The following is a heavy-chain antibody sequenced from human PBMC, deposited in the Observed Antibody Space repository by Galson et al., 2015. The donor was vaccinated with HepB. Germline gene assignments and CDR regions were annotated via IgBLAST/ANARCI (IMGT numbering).Heavy chain of an antibody. CDR3: ARDSTSTYYDYIWGSYPGVMDV. D-gene: IGHD3-16*02. Sequence: SVKVSCKASGYTFTSYGISWVRQAPGQGLEWMGWISAYNGNTNYAQKLQGRVTMTTDTSTSTAYMELRSLRSDDTAVYYCARDSTSTYYDYIWGSYPGVMDVWGKGTTVTVSS. J-gene: IGHJ6*03. V-gene: IGHV1-18*01. CDR1: GYTFTSYG. CDR2: ISAYNGNT.